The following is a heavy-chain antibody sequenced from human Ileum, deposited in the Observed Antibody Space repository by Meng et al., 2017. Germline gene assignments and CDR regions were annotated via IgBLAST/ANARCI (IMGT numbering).Heavy chain of an antibody. CDR3: AANSGKKVHS. D-gene: IGHD4-23*01. CDR2: IYHSGLV. CDR1: GDSISTTNW. V-gene: IGHV4-4*02. Sequence: QVQLQGRAPGLVKPSGTLALRCAASGDSISTTNWWNWVRQPPGEGLEWIGEIYHSGLVNYNLSLKSRVTLSIDKSKNQFSLKLISVTAADTGVYYCAANSGKKVHSWGQGTLVTVSS. J-gene: IGHJ4*02.